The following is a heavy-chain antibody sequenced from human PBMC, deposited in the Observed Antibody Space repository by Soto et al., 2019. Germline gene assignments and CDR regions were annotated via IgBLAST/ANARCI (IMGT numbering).Heavy chain of an antibody. CDR1: GFPLSNYA. CDR2: ISGSGGST. V-gene: IGHV3-23*01. D-gene: IGHD6-13*01. CDR3: AKDRGSSWYEIDY. Sequence: GGSLRLSCAASGFPLSNYALTWVRQAPGKGLEWVSTISGSGGSTYYADSVKGRFTISRDNSKNTLYLQMNSLRAEDTAVYYCAKDRGSSWYEIDYWGQGTLVTVS. J-gene: IGHJ4*02.